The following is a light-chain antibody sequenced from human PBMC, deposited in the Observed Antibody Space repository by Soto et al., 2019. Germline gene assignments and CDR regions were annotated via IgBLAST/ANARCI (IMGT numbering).Light chain of an antibody. Sequence: EIVMTQSPATLSVSPGERATLSCRASQSVTRNLAWYQQKPGQAPRLLIYGASTRATGIPARFSGSGSGTEFTLTISSLQSEDFAVFYCQQYNSWPLTFGPGTKVDIK. V-gene: IGKV3-15*01. CDR2: GAS. J-gene: IGKJ3*01. CDR3: QQYNSWPLT. CDR1: QSVTRN.